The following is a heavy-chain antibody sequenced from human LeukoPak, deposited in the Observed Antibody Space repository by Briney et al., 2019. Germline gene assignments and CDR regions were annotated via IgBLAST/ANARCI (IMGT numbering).Heavy chain of an antibody. CDR3: ARSYYDFWSGYPDY. CDR1: GYTFTSYG. Sequence: ASVKVSCKASGYTFTSYGISWERQAPGQGLEWMGWMNPNSGNTGYAQKFQGRVTMTRNTSISTAYMELSSLRSEDTAVYYCARSYYDFWSGYPDYWGQGTLVTVSS. D-gene: IGHD3-3*01. J-gene: IGHJ4*02. CDR2: MNPNSGNT. V-gene: IGHV1-8*02.